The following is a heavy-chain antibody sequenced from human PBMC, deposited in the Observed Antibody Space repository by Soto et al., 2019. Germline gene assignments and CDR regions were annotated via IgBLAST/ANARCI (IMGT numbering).Heavy chain of an antibody. J-gene: IGHJ4*02. D-gene: IGHD7-27*01. CDR2: ISGSGGST. CDR3: AKEVSLGSTVDLGY. Sequence: GSLRLSCAASGFTFSIFAMSWVRQSPGKGLEWVSTISGSGGSTYYADAVKGRFTISRDDSMGTLYLQMKSLRVEDTAIYYCAKEVSLGSTVDLGYWGQGALVTVSS. CDR1: GFTFSIFA. V-gene: IGHV3-23*01.